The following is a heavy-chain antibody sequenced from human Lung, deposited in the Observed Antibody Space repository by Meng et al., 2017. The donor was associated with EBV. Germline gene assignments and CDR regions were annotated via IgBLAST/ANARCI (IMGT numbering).Heavy chain of an antibody. V-gene: IGHV6-1*01. CDR3: ARGATSVFDL. CDR2: TYYRSNWYN. J-gene: IGHJ2*01. Sequence: QVELKHSGPGLVKASQTLSLTGVISGDSVHSSSAAWTGSRQSPSRGLEWLGRTYYRSNWYNDYAVFVKSRITINPDTSKNQFSLQLNSVTPEDTAVYYCARGATSVFDLWGRGTLVTVSS. CDR1: GDSVHSSSAA.